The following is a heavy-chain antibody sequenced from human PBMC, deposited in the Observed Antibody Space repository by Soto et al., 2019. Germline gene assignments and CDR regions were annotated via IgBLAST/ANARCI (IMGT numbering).Heavy chain of an antibody. CDR3: ARGPITTNPRFDP. J-gene: IGHJ5*02. V-gene: IGHV4-34*01. CDR1: GGSFSGYY. CDR2: ISHSGST. Sequence: SETLSLTCAVYGGSFSGYYWSWIRQPPGKGLEWIGEISHSGSTNYNPSLKSRVTISIDTSKNQFSLKLSSVTAADTAVYYCARGPITTNPRFDPWGQGTLVT. D-gene: IGHD3-22*01.